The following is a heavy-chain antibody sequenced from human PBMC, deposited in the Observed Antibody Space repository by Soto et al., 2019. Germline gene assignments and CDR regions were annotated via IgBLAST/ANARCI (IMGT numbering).Heavy chain of an antibody. Sequence: QVQLVQSGAEVNKPGASVKVACKTSGYTFTNNFIHWVRQAPGQGLEWMGIINPRADSTNYAQMFQGRVTVTRDTSTSTVYMELRSLRSEDTAVYFCAREYGGSRVFDYWGQGTLVTVSS. J-gene: IGHJ4*02. CDR3: AREYGGSRVFDY. D-gene: IGHD1-26*01. CDR2: INPRADST. V-gene: IGHV1-46*01. CDR1: GYTFTNNF.